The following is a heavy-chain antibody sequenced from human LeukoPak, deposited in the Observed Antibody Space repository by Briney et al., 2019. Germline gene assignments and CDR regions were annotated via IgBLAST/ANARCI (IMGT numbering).Heavy chain of an antibody. CDR1: GFTFSTYA. V-gene: IGHV3-30*04. Sequence: GGSLRLSCAASGFTFSTYAMHWVRQAPGKGLEWVAVISYDGSNKYYADSVKGRFTISRDNSKTTLYLQMNSLRAEDTAVYYCAKGGGGGTNFDYWGQGTLVTVSS. CDR2: ISYDGSNK. D-gene: IGHD1-26*01. CDR3: AKGGGGGTNFDY. J-gene: IGHJ4*02.